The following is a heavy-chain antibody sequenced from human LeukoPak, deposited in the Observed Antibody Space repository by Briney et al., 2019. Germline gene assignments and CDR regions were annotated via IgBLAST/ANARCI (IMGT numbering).Heavy chain of an antibody. CDR2: IKQDGSEK. CDR3: ARDPGYSYGRRYWYFDL. CDR1: GFTFSNYW. V-gene: IGHV3-7*01. D-gene: IGHD5-18*01. J-gene: IGHJ2*01. Sequence: SGGSLRLSCAASGFTFSNYWMSWVRQAPGKGLEWVANIKQDGSEKYCVDSVKGRFTISRDNAKNSLYLQMNNLRAEDTAVYYCARDPGYSYGRRYWYFDLWGRGTLVTVSS.